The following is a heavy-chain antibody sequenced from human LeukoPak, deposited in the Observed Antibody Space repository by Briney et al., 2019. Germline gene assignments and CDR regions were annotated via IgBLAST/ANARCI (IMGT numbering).Heavy chain of an antibody. CDR1: GFTFSSYV. V-gene: IGHV3-23*01. CDR3: AKGDYDILTGSLGYFDY. J-gene: IGHJ4*02. D-gene: IGHD3-9*01. Sequence: GGSLRLSCAASGFTFSSYVMSWVRQAPGKGLEWVSAISGSGGYTYYADSVKGRFTISRDNSKNTLYLQMNSLRAEDTAVYYCAKGDYDILTGSLGYFDYWGQGTLVTVSS. CDR2: ISGSGGYT.